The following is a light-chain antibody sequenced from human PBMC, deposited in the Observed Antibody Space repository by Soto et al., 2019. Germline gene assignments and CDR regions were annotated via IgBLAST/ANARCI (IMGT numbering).Light chain of an antibody. CDR2: DVS. J-gene: IGLJ1*01. CDR3: SSYTSSSTSRV. CDR1: SSDVGGYNY. Sequence: QSVLTQPASVSGSPGQSITISCTGTSSDVGGYNYVSWYQQHPGKAPKLMIYDVSNRPPGVSNRFSGSKSGNTASLTISGLQAEDEADYYCSSYTSSSTSRVFGTGTKVTV. V-gene: IGLV2-14*01.